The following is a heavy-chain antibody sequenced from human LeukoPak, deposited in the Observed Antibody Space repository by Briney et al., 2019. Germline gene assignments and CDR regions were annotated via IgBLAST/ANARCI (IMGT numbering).Heavy chain of an antibody. Sequence: GGSLRLSCAASGFTFSSYEMNCVRQAPGKGLEXXXXISSSGSTIYYADSVKGRFTISRDNAKNTLYLQMNSLRVEDTAVYYCAKDTLDFSRSSPGDYWGQGTLVTVSS. CDR1: GFTFSSYE. V-gene: IGHV3-48*03. CDR3: AKDTLDFSRSSPGDY. D-gene: IGHD3-3*01. J-gene: IGHJ4*02. CDR2: ISSSGSTI.